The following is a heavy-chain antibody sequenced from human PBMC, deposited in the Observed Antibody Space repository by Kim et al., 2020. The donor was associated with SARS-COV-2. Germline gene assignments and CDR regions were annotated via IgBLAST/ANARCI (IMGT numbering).Heavy chain of an antibody. CDR3: ASLVITMVRGVISNYFDY. V-gene: IGHV4-61*01. Sequence: SETLSLTCTVSGGSVSSGSYYWSWIRQPPGKGLEWIGYIYYSGSTNYNPSLKSRVTISVDTSKNQFSLKLSSVTAADTAVYYCASLVITMVRGVISNYFDYWGQGTLVTVSS. CDR2: IYYSGST. D-gene: IGHD3-10*01. CDR1: GGSVSSGSYY. J-gene: IGHJ4*02.